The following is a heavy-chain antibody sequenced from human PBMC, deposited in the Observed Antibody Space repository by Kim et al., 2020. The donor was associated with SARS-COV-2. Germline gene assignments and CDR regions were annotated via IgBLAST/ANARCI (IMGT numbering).Heavy chain of an antibody. Sequence: GGSLRLSCAASGFTFSSYSMNWVRQAPGKGLEWVSSISSSSSYIYYADSVKGRFTISRDNAKNSLYLQMNSLRAEDTAVYYCAREASSTSCYAACYYGMDVWGQGTTVTVSS. D-gene: IGHD2-2*01. CDR1: GFTFSSYS. V-gene: IGHV3-21*04. J-gene: IGHJ6*02. CDR2: ISSSSSYI. CDR3: AREASSTSCYAACYYGMDV.